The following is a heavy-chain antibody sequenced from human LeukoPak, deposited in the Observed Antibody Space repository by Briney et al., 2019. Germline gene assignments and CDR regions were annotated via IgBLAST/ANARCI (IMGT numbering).Heavy chain of an antibody. CDR1: GGSFSDYY. V-gene: IGHV4-39*01. Sequence: SETLSLTCGVYGGSFSDYYWGWIRQPPGKGLEWIGSIYYSGSTYYNPSLKSRVTISVDTSKNQFSLKLSSVTAADTAVYYCARRDDSSGYHKIFDYWGPGTLVTVSS. CDR2: IYYSGST. CDR3: ARRDDSSGYHKIFDY. D-gene: IGHD3-22*01. J-gene: IGHJ4*02.